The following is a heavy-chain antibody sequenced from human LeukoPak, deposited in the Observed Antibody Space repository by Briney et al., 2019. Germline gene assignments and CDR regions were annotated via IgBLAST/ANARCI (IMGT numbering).Heavy chain of an antibody. J-gene: IGHJ4*02. D-gene: IGHD4-17*01. CDR3: GRGAYGDLTTFDY. Sequence: GGSLRLSCAASGFTFSSYDMHWVRQATGKGLEWVSAIGTAGGPYYPGSVKGRFTISRENAKNSLYLQMNSLRAGDTAVYYCGRGAYGDLTTFDYWGQGTLVTVSS. CDR1: GFTFSSYD. CDR2: IGTAGGP. V-gene: IGHV3-13*05.